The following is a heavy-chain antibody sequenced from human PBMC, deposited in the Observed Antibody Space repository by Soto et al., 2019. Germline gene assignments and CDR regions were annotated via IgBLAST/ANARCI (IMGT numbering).Heavy chain of an antibody. CDR3: ARDLTPGLVDH. D-gene: IGHD3-9*01. CDR2: SSAYNGNT. Sequence: QVQLVQSGAEVKKPGASVKVSCKASGYTFTSSGISWVRQAPGQGLEGMGWSSAYNGNTNYAQKLQGTVTMTTDTSTSTAYMALSSLRSDDTAVYYCARDLTPGLVDHWGQGTLVTVSS. J-gene: IGHJ4*02. V-gene: IGHV1-18*01. CDR1: GYTFTSSG.